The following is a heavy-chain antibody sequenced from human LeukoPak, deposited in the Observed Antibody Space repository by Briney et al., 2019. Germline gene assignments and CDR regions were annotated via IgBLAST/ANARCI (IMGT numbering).Heavy chain of an antibody. CDR1: GFTFSSYG. Sequence: GGSLRLSCAASGFTFSSYGMHWVRQAPGKGLEWVAVITYDGSNKYYADSVKGRFTISRDNSKNTLYLQMNSLRAEDTAVYYCAKGPSLRYIDWLPRDPWGQGTLVTVSS. D-gene: IGHD3-9*01. J-gene: IGHJ5*02. V-gene: IGHV3-30*18. CDR3: AKGPSLRYIDWLPRDP. CDR2: ITYDGSNK.